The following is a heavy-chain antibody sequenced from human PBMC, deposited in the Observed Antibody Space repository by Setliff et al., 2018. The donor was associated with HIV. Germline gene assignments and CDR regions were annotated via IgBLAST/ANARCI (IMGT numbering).Heavy chain of an antibody. D-gene: IGHD6-13*01. J-gene: IGHJ4*02. CDR1: GGSISSYY. CDR3: ARESPSSSWFYFDF. V-gene: IGHV4-34*01. CDR2: INHRGST. Sequence: SETLSLTCTVSGGSISSYYWTWIRQSPGKGLEWIGEINHRGSTNYNPSLKSRFTVSVDTSKNQFSLKLGSVTAADTAVYYCARESPSSSWFYFDFWGQGTLVTVSS.